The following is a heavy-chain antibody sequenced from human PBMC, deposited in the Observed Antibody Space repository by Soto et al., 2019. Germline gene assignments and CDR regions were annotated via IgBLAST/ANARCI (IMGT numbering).Heavy chain of an antibody. CDR1: GFTFSSHA. Sequence: EVQLVESGGSLVEPGGSLRLSCAASGFTFSSHAMNWVRQAPGKGLEWISSIDSSSSFIYYADSVKGRFPISRDNAKDSVFLHMSSLRADDTAVYYCARDPLWFGEIGYFDYWGQGALVTVSS. CDR3: ARDPLWFGEIGYFDY. J-gene: IGHJ4*02. V-gene: IGHV3-21*06. D-gene: IGHD3-10*01. CDR2: IDSSSSFI.